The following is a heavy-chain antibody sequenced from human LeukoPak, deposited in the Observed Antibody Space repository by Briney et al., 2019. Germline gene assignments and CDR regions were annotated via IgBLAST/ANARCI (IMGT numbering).Heavy chain of an antibody. CDR3: AKESSTKDYFDY. CDR2: ISSSSSTT. J-gene: IGHJ4*02. CDR1: GFTFSTYS. Sequence: PGGSLRLSCAASGFTFSTYSMNWVRQAPGKGLEWVSYISSSSSTTYYADSVKGRFTISRDNSKNTLYLQMNSLRAEDTAVYYCAKESSTKDYFDYWGQGTLVTVSS. V-gene: IGHV3-48*01.